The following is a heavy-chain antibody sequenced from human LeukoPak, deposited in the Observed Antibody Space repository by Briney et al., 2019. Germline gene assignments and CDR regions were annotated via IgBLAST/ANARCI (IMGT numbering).Heavy chain of an antibody. D-gene: IGHD6-13*01. CDR1: GFPFSSYW. CDR3: AKGTRAAYSSTWVDY. CDR2: ISGSGVGT. V-gene: IGHV3-23*01. J-gene: IGHJ4*02. Sequence: PGGSLRLSCVASGFPFSSYWMTWVRQAPGKGLEWVSVISGSGVGTPYADSVKGRFTISRDNSKNTLYLQMNSLRVEDTAVYYCAKGTRAAYSSTWVDYWGPGTLVTVSS.